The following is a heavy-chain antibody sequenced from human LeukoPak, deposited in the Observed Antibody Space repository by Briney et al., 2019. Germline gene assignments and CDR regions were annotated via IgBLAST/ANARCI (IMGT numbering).Heavy chain of an antibody. CDR2: IWYDGNNK. V-gene: IGHV3-33*01. Sequence: GGSLRLSCAASGFIFSTYGMNWVRQVPGKGLDWVAVIWYDGNNKYYEDSVNGRFTISRDNSKNTLYLQMNSLKAEDTAVYCCARDKKYYYGSSGSYSSFDYWGQGTLVTVSS. CDR1: GFIFSTYG. CDR3: ARDKKYYYGSSGSYSSFDY. J-gene: IGHJ4*02. D-gene: IGHD3-22*01.